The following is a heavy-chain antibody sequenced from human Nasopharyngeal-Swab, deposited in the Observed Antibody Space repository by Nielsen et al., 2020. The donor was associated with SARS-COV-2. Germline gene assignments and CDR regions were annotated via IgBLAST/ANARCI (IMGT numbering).Heavy chain of an antibody. CDR3: AKANVLFWFGQFKNDGFDI. J-gene: IGHJ3*02. Sequence: GGSLRLSCTASGFSFNNYGMHWVRQAPGKGLGWVAVISYEGSKKFYAESVEGRFTIPRDYSKSTLYLQMDSLRAEDTAMYYCAKANVLFWFGQFKNDGFDIWGQGTMVAVSS. V-gene: IGHV3-30*18. CDR1: GFSFNNYG. CDR2: ISYEGSKK. D-gene: IGHD3-10*01.